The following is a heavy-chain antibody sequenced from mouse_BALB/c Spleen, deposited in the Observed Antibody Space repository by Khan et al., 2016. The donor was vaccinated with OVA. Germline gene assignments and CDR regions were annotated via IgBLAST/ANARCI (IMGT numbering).Heavy chain of an antibody. V-gene: IGHV9-1*02. J-gene: IGHJ1*01. Sequence: QIQLVQSGPELKKPGETVKISCKASGYTFTNYGMNWVKQAPGKGLKWMGWINTYTGEPTYTDDFKGRFAFSLETSASTAYLQINNLKNADVATYFCARGASYWYFDVWGAGTTVTVSS. CDR3: ARGASYWYFDV. CDR1: GYTFTNYG. CDR2: INTYTGEP.